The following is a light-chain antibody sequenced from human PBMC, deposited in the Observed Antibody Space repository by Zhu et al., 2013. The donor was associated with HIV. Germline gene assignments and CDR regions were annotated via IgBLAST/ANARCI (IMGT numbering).Light chain of an antibody. CDR3: LQDYDFPRT. CDR1: QGISSD. J-gene: IGKJ1*01. Sequence: AIQMTQSPSTLSASVGDRVTITCRASQGISSDLAWYQHKPGKAPKLLIYAASTLQSGVPSRFSGSGSGTEFTLTVSSLQPEDFATYYCLQDYDFPRTFGQGTRVEIK. CDR2: AAS. V-gene: IGKV1-6*01.